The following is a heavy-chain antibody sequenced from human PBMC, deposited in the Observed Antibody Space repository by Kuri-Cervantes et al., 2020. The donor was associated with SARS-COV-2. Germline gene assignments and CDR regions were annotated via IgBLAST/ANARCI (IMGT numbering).Heavy chain of an antibody. CDR1: GFTFSGHW. J-gene: IGHJ4*02. V-gene: IGHV3-74*01. CDR2: INPDGSYT. CDR3: VRDGDHWNFDY. D-gene: IGHD1-1*01. Sequence: GESLKISCAASGFTFSGHWIHWVRQAPGKGLVWVSRINPDGSYTNNADSVEGRFTLSSDNAKNMLFLQMNSLRAEDTAVYYCVRDGDHWNFDYWGQGTLVTVSS.